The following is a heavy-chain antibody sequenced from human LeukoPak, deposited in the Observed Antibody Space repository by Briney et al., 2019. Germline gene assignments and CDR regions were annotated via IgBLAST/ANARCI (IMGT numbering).Heavy chain of an antibody. D-gene: IGHD2-15*01. J-gene: IGHJ4*02. CDR2: IIPIFGTA. CDR1: GDTFSNYA. CDR3: ATTSNWGYCSGGSCYVFGY. V-gene: IGHV1-69*06. Sequence: ASVKVSCKASGDTFSNYAINWVRQAPGQGLEWMGGIIPIFGTADYAQKFQGRVTITADKSTSTAYMELSSLRSEDTAVYYCATTSNWGYCSGGSCYVFGYWGQGTLVTVSS.